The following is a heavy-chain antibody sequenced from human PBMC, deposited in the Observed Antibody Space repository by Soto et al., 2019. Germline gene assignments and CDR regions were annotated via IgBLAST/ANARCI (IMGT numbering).Heavy chain of an antibody. Sequence: QVQLVQSGAEVKKPGSSVKVSCTASGDTFSRYTISWVRQVPGQGPEWMGRTIPMLGMADYAQKFQGRVTINAEKSTNTAFMVLRSLRSEDTAIYYCATSYGSGSERFDYWGQGTLVTVSS. D-gene: IGHD3-10*01. J-gene: IGHJ4*02. CDR1: GDTFSRYT. CDR2: TIPMLGMA. V-gene: IGHV1-69*02. CDR3: ATSYGSGSERFDY.